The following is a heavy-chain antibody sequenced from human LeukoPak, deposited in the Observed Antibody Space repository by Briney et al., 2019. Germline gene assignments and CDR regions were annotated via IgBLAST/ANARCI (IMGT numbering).Heavy chain of an antibody. D-gene: IGHD1-26*01. CDR3: ARSPPSYSYYYYYMDV. V-gene: IGHV4-59*01. J-gene: IGHJ6*03. CDR2: IYYTGST. Sequence: SETLSLTCTVFGGSISSYYWSWIRQPPGKGLEWIGYIYYTGSTNYNPSLKSRVTISVDTSKNQFSLKLSSVTAADTAVYYCARSPPSYSYYYYYMDVWGKGTTVTVSS. CDR1: GGSISSYY.